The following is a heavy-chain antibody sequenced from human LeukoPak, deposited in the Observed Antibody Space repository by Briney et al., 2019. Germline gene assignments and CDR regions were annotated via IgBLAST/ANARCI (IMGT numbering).Heavy chain of an antibody. CDR1: GFTFSSYA. CDR3: ARENLEGVGGYNYFDY. J-gene: IGHJ4*02. V-gene: IGHV3-30-3*01. Sequence: PGGSLRLSCAASGFTFSSYAMHWVRQAPGKGLEWVAVISYDGSNKYYADSVKGRFTISRDSSKNTLYLQMNSLRAEDTAVYYCARENLEGVGGYNYFDYWGQGTLVTVSS. CDR2: ISYDGSNK. D-gene: IGHD5-24*01.